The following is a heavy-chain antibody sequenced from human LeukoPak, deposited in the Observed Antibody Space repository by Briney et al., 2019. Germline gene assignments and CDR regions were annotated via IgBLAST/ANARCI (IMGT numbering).Heavy chain of an antibody. CDR3: ASACSSGWYYFDY. J-gene: IGHJ4*02. CDR2: ISSGGSYM. CDR1: GFTFSSYS. D-gene: IGHD6-19*01. Sequence: GGSLRLSCAASGFTFSSYSMNWVRQAPGKGLEWVSSISSGGSYMYYADSVKGRFTISRDNAKNSLYLQMNSLRAEDTAVYFCASACSSGWYYFDYWGQGTPVTVSS. V-gene: IGHV3-21*01.